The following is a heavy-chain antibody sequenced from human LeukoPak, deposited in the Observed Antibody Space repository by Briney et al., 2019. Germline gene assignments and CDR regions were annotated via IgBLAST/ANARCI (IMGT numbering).Heavy chain of an antibody. CDR2: INHSVST. D-gene: IGHD3-10*01. CDR3: ARGTGVRKSIDY. CDR1: GGTFSGYY. V-gene: IGHV4-34*01. J-gene: IGHJ4*02. Sequence: PSGTLSLTRAVYGGTFSGYYWSWIRQPPAKGLEWIGEINHSVSTNHNPSLKSRVTISVDTSKNQFSLKLSSVTAADTAVYYCARGTGVRKSIDYWGQGTLVTVSS.